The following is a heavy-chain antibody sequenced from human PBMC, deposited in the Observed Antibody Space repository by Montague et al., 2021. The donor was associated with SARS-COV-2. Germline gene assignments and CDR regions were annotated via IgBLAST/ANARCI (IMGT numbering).Heavy chain of an antibody. J-gene: IGHJ4*02. CDR2: IYTSGST. V-gene: IGHV4-61*02. CDR3: ARGGSGWYYFDY. D-gene: IGHD6-19*01. Sequence: TLSLTCTVSGGSISSGSYYWSWIRQPAGKGLEWIGRIYTSGSTNYNPSLESRVTISVDTSKNQFSLKLSSVTAADTAVYYCARGGSGWYYFDYWGQGTLVTVSS. CDR1: GGSISSGSYY.